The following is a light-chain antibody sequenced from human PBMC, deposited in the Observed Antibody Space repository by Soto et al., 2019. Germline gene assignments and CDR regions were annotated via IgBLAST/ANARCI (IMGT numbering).Light chain of an antibody. Sequence: AIRMTQSPSSLSASTGDTVIITCRASQDISDYVAWYQHKPGGAPKLLIYGASTLEDGVPSRFSGSGSETEFILTISRLQSEDVATYYCQRYYSSYTFGQGTKVEIK. CDR2: GAS. CDR1: QDISDY. J-gene: IGKJ2*01. CDR3: QRYYSSYT. V-gene: IGKV1-8*01.